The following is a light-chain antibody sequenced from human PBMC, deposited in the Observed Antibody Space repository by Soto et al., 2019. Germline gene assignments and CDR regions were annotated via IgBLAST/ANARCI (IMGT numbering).Light chain of an antibody. Sequence: QLVLTQPASVSGSPGQSITISCTGASSDVGSYDLVSWYQQHPGEAPKVMIYEVTNRPSGVSNRFSGSKSDNTASLTISGLQAEDEADYYCSSYTTSTIVFGTGTKLTVL. CDR1: SSDVGSYDL. CDR3: SSYTTSTIV. V-gene: IGLV2-14*02. CDR2: EVT. J-gene: IGLJ1*01.